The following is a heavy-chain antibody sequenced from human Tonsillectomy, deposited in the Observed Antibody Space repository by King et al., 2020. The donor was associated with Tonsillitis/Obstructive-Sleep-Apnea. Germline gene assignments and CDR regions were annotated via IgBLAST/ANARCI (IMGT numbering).Heavy chain of an antibody. J-gene: IGHJ4*02. D-gene: IGHD2-15*01. Sequence: EVQLVESGPEVKKAGESLKISCKGSAYTFTTYWVAWVRQMPGKGLEWMGIIYPGDSDTRYSPSFQGQVTISADKSMSTAYLQCSSLKASDTAIYYCARRACSGGSCSNFDFWGQGTLVTVSS. CDR2: IYPGDSDT. CDR3: ARRACSGGSCSNFDF. V-gene: IGHV5-51*01. CDR1: AYTFTTYW.